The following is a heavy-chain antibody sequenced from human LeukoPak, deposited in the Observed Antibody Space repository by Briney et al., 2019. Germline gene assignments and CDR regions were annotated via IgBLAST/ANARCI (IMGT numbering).Heavy chain of an antibody. D-gene: IGHD6-19*01. J-gene: IGHJ4*02. V-gene: IGHV3-48*02. CDR2: ISTSSATI. CDR3: ARRAVPGSNYFHY. Sequence: GGSLRLSCAASGFTFSAYSMSWVRQTPGKGLEWLSYISTSSATIYYADSVKGRFTISRDNAKNSLYLQMNSLRDEDSAVYYCARRAVPGSNYFHYWGQGTLVTLS. CDR1: GFTFSAYS.